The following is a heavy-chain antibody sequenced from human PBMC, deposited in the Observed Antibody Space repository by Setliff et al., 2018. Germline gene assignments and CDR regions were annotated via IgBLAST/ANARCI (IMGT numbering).Heavy chain of an antibody. Sequence: ASVKVSCKASGYSFTGYYMHWVRQAPRQGLEWMGIIHTGGGSASYAQKFQGRVTMTSDTSTSTLYMELNSLTSDDTAVYYCARAGLAAAGRKGVFDHWGQGTLVTVSA. J-gene: IGHJ4*02. V-gene: IGHV1-46*01. CDR3: ARAGLAAAGRKGVFDH. CDR2: IHTGGGSA. CDR1: GYSFTGYY. D-gene: IGHD6-25*01.